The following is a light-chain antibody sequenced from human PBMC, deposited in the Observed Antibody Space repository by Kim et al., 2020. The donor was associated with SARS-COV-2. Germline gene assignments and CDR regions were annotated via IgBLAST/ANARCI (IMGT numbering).Light chain of an antibody. CDR3: DSWDSSGNHNVV. CDR2: GKN. V-gene: IGLV3-19*02. J-gene: IGLJ2*01. Sequence: SSELTQAPAVSMALGQTVRITCQGDSLKTYYATWYQQKPGQAPVRVIFGKNNRPSGIPHRFPGSNSGNTASLTITGAQAEDEADYYCDSWDSSGNHNVVFGGGTQLPVL. CDR1: SLKTYY.